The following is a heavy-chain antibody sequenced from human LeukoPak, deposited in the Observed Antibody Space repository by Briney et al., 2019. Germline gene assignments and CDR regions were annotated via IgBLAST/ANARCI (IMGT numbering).Heavy chain of an antibody. V-gene: IGHV1-2*02. Sequence: ASVKVSCKASGYTFTGYYMHWVRQAPGQGLEWMGWINPNSGGTNYAQKFQGRVAMTRDTSISTAYMELSRLRSDDTAVYYCARPIDSWGNWFDPWGQGTLVTVSS. CDR3: ARPIDSWGNWFDP. D-gene: IGHD1-26*01. J-gene: IGHJ5*02. CDR2: INPNSGGT. CDR1: GYTFTGYY.